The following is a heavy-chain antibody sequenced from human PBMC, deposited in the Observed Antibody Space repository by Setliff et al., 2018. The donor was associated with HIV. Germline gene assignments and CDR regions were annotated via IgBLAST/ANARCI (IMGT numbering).Heavy chain of an antibody. D-gene: IGHD1-1*01. CDR1: GDSMGSGSYF. J-gene: IGHJ4*02. CDR3: AREGRGDPAVATTRIDY. Sequence: SETLSLTCSVSGDSMGSGSYFWGWIRQTPGKGLEWIGNIYYTGFAYYNPSLKSRVTISLDTSKTHFYLNLTSVTDADTAVYFCAREGRGDPAVATTRIDYWGQGKLVTVSS. V-gene: IGHV4-39*02. CDR2: IYYTGFA.